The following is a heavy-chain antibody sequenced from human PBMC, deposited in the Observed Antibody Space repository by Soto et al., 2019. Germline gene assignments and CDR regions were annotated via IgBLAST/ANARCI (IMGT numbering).Heavy chain of an antibody. V-gene: IGHV4-59*08. CDR1: GGSISSYY. J-gene: IGHJ5*02. CDR3: ARLSSSTRNWFDP. D-gene: IGHD6-6*01. Sequence: QVQLQESGPGLVRPSETLPLTCTVSGGSISSYYWSWIRQSPGKGLEWIGYMDYSGSTDYNPSLKSRVTISVDTSKNHFSLKLSSVPAADTAVYYCARLSSSTRNWFDPWGQGTLVTVSS. CDR2: MDYSGST.